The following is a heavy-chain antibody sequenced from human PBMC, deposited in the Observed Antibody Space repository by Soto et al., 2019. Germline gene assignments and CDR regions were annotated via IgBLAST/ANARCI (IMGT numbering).Heavy chain of an antibody. Sequence: EVQLLESGGGLVQPGGSLRLSCAASGFTFSSYAMSWVRQAPGKGLEWVSGISGSGTSTHYADSVKGRFTISIDKSKNTLYLQRNRMRTEDTAVYYCAKGGQGDFDFWSGYYLDYWGQGALVIVSS. J-gene: IGHJ4*02. CDR2: ISGSGTST. CDR3: AKGGQGDFDFWSGYYLDY. D-gene: IGHD3-3*01. V-gene: IGHV3-23*01. CDR1: GFTFSSYA.